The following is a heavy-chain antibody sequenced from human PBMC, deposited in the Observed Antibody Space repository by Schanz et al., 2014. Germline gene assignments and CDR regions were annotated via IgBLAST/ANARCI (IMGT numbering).Heavy chain of an antibody. Sequence: QVQLVQSGAEVKKPGASVKVSCKASGYTFAVYYIHWVRQAPGQGLEFMGWINVYNGDTKFAKTFQDRVTLTTDTSTSTAYMELRSLRSDDTAVYYCARNIIATARAYDIWGQGTMVTVSS. J-gene: IGHJ3*02. CDR3: ARNIIATARAYDI. CDR2: INVYNGDT. D-gene: IGHD6-13*01. V-gene: IGHV1-18*04. CDR1: GYTFAVYY.